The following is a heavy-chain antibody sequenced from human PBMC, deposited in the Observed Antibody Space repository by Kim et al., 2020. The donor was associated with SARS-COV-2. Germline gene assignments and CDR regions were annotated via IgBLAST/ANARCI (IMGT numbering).Heavy chain of an antibody. J-gene: IGHJ6*02. D-gene: IGHD2-2*01. CDR3: ARELGVPAANRGYYYYGMDV. CDR1: GGSISSYY. CDR2: IYYSGST. Sequence: SETLSLTCTVSGGSISSYYWSWIRQPPGKGLEWIGYIYYSGSTNYNPSLKSRVTISVDTSKNQFSLKLSSVTAADTAVYYCARELGVPAANRGYYYYGMDVWGQGTTVTVSS. V-gene: IGHV4-59*13.